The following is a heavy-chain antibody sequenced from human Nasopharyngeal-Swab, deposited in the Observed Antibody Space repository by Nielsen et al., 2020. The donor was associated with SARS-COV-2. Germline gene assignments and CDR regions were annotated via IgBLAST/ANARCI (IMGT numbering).Heavy chain of an antibody. CDR2: ISAYNGNT. V-gene: IGHV1-18*01. D-gene: IGHD5-18*01. Sequence: ASVKVSCKASGYTFTSYGISWVRQAPGQGLEWMGWISAYNGNTNYAQKLQGRVTMTTDTSTSTAYMELRSLRSDDTAVYYCARDPPTTHTAKGGTYYYYGMDVWGQATTLPVSS. CDR1: GYTFTSYG. J-gene: IGHJ6*02. CDR3: ARDPPTTHTAKGGTYYYYGMDV.